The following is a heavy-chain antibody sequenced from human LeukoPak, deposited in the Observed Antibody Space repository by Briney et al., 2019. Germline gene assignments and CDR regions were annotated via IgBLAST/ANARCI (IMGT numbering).Heavy chain of an antibody. D-gene: IGHD3-3*01. J-gene: IGHJ3*02. CDR2: IIPIFGTA. CDR1: GGTFSSYA. Sequence: GASVKVSCKASGGTFSSYAISWVRQAPGQGLEWMGGIIPIFGTANYAQKFQGRVTITADESTSTAYMELSSLRSEDTAVYYCARDRHLYDFWSGYYHRHAFDIWGQGTMVTVSS. V-gene: IGHV1-69*13. CDR3: ARDRHLYDFWSGYYHRHAFDI.